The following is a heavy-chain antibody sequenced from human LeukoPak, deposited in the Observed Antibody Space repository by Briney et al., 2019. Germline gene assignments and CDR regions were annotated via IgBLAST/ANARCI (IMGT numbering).Heavy chain of an antibody. CDR1: GFTFSSYG. CDR2: IRYDGSNK. Sequence: GGSLRLSCAASGFTFSSYGMHWVRRAPGKGLEWVAFIRYDGSNKYYADSVKGRFTISRDNSKNTLYLQMNSLRAEDTAVYYCAKGDSSSPPCSDYWGQGTLVTVSS. J-gene: IGHJ4*02. D-gene: IGHD6-6*01. V-gene: IGHV3-30*02. CDR3: AKGDSSSPPCSDY.